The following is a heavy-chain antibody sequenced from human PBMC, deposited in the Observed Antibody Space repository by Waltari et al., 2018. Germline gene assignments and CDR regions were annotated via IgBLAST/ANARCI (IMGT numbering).Heavy chain of an antibody. CDR2: IFSSGST. Sequence: QVQLQESGPGLVKPSETLSLTCTVPGGSISNYWSWIRQPPGKGLEWVGYIFSSGSTSYNPSLKSRVTISVDTSKNQFSLRLSSVTAADTAVYYCARHHGVRFGEFDPWGQGTQVTVSS. CDR3: ARHHGVRFGEFDP. J-gene: IGHJ5*02. CDR1: GGSISNY. V-gene: IGHV4-59*08. D-gene: IGHD3-10*01.